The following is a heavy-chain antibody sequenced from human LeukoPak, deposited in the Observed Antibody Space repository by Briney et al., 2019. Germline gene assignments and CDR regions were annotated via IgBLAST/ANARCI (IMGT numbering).Heavy chain of an antibody. CDR1: GFTFSNYA. CDR2: ISGSGGST. V-gene: IGHV3-23*01. CDR3: AKVPSNWYFEGFDY. J-gene: IGHJ4*02. Sequence: GGSLRLSCAASGFTFSNYAMSWVRQAPGKGLEWVSAISGSGGSTYYADSVKGRFTISRDNSKDTLYLQMNSLRAEDTAVYYCAKVPSNWYFEGFDYWGQGTLVTVSS. D-gene: IGHD6-13*01.